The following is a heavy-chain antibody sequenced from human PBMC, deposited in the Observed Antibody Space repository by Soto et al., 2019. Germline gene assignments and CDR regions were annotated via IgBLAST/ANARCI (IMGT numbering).Heavy chain of an antibody. CDR1: GFTFTRYS. CDR2: ISSTTHYI. CDR3: ARESEDLTSNFDY. J-gene: IGHJ4*02. Sequence: GGSLRLSCAASGFTFTRYSMNWVRQAPGKGLECVSSISSTTHYIYYADSMRGRFTISRDNAKNAVYLEMNSLRAEDTAVYYCARESEDLTSNFDYWGQGNLVTVSS. V-gene: IGHV3-21*06.